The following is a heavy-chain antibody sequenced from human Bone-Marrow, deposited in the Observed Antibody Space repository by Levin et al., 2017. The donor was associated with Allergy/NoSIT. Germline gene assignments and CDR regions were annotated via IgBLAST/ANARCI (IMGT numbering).Heavy chain of an antibody. Sequence: SETLSLTCTVSGGSISSYYWSWIRQPPGKGLEWIGYIYYSGSTNYNPSLKSRVTISVDTSKNQFSLKLSSVTAADTAVYYCARSILTGYYLDYWGQGTLVTVSS. V-gene: IGHV4-59*01. CDR1: GGSISSYY. CDR3: ARSILTGYYLDY. CDR2: IYYSGST. J-gene: IGHJ4*02. D-gene: IGHD3-9*01.